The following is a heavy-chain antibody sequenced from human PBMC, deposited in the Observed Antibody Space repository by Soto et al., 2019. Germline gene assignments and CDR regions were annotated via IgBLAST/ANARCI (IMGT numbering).Heavy chain of an antibody. CDR2: ISYDGSNK. V-gene: IGHV3-30*18. Sequence: QVQLVESGGGVVQPGRSLRLSCAASGFTFSSYGMHWVRQAPGKGLEWVAVISYDGSNKYYADSVKGRFTISRDNSKNTLDLQMNSLRAEDTAVYYCAKVSLKHCSSTSCSDYWGQGTLVTVSS. J-gene: IGHJ4*02. D-gene: IGHD2-2*01. CDR1: GFTFSSYG. CDR3: AKVSLKHCSSTSCSDY.